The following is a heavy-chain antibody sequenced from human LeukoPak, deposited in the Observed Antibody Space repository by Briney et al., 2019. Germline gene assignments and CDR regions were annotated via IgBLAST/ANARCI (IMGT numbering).Heavy chain of an antibody. D-gene: IGHD6-19*01. Sequence: PGGSLRLSCAASGFTFSDYYMSWIRQAPGKGLEWVSYITSSGSTIYHADSVKGRFTISRDNAKNSLYLQMNSLRAEDTALYHCARVMLKVAVAGRSDEEVGWFDPWGQGTLVTVSS. CDR3: ARVMLKVAVAGRSDEEVGWFDP. CDR2: ITSSGSTI. V-gene: IGHV3-11*01. CDR1: GFTFSDYY. J-gene: IGHJ5*02.